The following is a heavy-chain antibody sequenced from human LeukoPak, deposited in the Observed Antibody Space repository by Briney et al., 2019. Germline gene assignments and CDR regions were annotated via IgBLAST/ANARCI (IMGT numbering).Heavy chain of an antibody. CDR3: ARRIAARRTLAFDI. Sequence: SETLSLTCTVSGGSISSSIYYWGWVRQPPGKGLEWIGSIYYSGSTYDNPSLKSRVTISVDTSKNQFSLKLSSVTAADTAVYYCARRIAARRTLAFDIWGQGTMVTVSS. J-gene: IGHJ3*02. D-gene: IGHD6-6*01. V-gene: IGHV4-39*07. CDR2: IYYSGST. CDR1: GGSISSSIYY.